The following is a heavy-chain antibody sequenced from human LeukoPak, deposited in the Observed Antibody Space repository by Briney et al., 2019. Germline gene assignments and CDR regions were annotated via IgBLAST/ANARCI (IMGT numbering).Heavy chain of an antibody. CDR2: ISSSSSTM. V-gene: IGHV3-48*04. J-gene: IGHJ4*02. CDR1: GFTFSSYS. CDR3: AREKVLLY. Sequence: PGGSLRLSCAASGFTFSSYSMNWVRQAPGKGLEWVSYISSSSSTMYYADSVKGRFTISRDNAKNSLYLQMNSLRAEDTAVYYCAREKVLLYWGQGTLVTVSS.